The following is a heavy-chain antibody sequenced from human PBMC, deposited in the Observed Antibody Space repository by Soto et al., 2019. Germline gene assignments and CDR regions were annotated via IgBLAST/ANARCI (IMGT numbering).Heavy chain of an antibody. D-gene: IGHD6-19*01. CDR2: IYWNDDK. J-gene: IGHJ5*02. CDR1: GFSLSTSGVG. Sequence: SGPTLVHPTQTLTLTCTFSGFSLSTSGVGVGWIRQPPGKALEWLALIYWNDDKRYSPSLKSRLTITKDTSKNQVVLTMTNMDPVDTATYYCAHSNLAVAGSNWFDPWGQGTLVTVSS. CDR3: AHSNLAVAGSNWFDP. V-gene: IGHV2-5*01.